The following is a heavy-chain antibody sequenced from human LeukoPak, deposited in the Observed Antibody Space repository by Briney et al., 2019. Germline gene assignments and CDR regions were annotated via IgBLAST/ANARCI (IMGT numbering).Heavy chain of an antibody. D-gene: IGHD3-22*01. CDR3: ARSEAGAVYYDSSGYPDAFDI. Sequence: PSETLSLTCTVSGGSISSGGYYWSWIRQHPGKGLEWIGYIYYSGSTYYNPSLKSRVTISVDTSKNQFSLKLSSVTAADMAVYYCARSEAGAVYYDSSGYPDAFDIWGQGTMVTVSS. CDR1: GGSISSGGYY. CDR2: IYYSGST. J-gene: IGHJ3*02. V-gene: IGHV4-31*03.